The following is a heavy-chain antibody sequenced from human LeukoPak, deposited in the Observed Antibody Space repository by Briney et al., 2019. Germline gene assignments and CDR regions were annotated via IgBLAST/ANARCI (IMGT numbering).Heavy chain of an antibody. CDR1: GDTFTSNA. J-gene: IGHJ3*02. D-gene: IGHD2-15*01. CDR2: INGYNGNT. Sequence: ASVTVSCKASGDTFTSNAVSWVRQAPGQGLEWMGWINGYNGNTDYAQNVEDRISMTTATSTTTSTAYMELRSLRSDDTAVYYCARGRMYDAFDIWGQGTMVTVSS. V-gene: IGHV1-18*01. CDR3: ARGRMYDAFDI.